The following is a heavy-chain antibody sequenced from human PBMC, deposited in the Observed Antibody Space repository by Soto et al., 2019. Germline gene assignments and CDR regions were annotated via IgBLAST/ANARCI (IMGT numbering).Heavy chain of an antibody. V-gene: IGHV3-13*01. CDR1: GFTFSSYD. D-gene: IGHD3-16*01. CDR2: IGTAGDT. CDR3: ARDPYFGAIDY. J-gene: IGHJ4*02. Sequence: GGSLRLSCAASGFTFSSYDMHWVRQATGKGLEWVSAIGTAGDTYYPGSVKGRFTISRDNAKNSLYLQMDSLRAEDTAVYYCARDPYFGAIDYWGLRTLVTVSS.